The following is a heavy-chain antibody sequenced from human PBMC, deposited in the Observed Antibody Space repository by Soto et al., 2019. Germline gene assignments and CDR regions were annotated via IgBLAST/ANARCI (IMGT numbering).Heavy chain of an antibody. CDR1: EFTFSSYT. CDR3: ARGVTVLAMDV. D-gene: IGHD2-21*02. CDR2: ISSTGSYR. V-gene: IGHV3-21*01. Sequence: EVHLVESGGGLVKPGGSLRLSCAASEFTFSSYTMYWVRQAPGKGLEWVSSISSTGSYRYYADSLKGRFTVSRDNAKNSLYLRMDSLRAEDTAVYYCARGVTVLAMDVWGQGTTVTVSS. J-gene: IGHJ6*02.